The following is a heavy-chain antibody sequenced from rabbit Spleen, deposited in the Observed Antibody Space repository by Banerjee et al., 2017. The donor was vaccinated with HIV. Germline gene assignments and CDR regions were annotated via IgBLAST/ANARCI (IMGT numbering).Heavy chain of an antibody. V-gene: IGHV1S45*01. J-gene: IGHJ4*01. CDR2: INTWSGRP. D-gene: IGHD1-1*01. CDR3: ARDLVGVIGWNFYL. Sequence: QEQLEESGGGLVKPEGSLTLTCKASGFSFSDRDVICWVRQAPGKGLEWIACINTWSGRPVYASWAKGRFTMSKTSSTTVTLQMTSLTAADTATYFCARDLVGVIGWNFYLWGPGTLVTVS. CDR1: GFSFSDRDV.